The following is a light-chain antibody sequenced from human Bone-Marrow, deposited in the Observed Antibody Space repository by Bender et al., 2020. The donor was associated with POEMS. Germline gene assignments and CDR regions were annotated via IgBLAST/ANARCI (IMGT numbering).Light chain of an antibody. CDR2: EDT. Sequence: YELTQPPSVSVSPGQTVTISCSGNDLGEKYASWYQQRPGQSPVLVIYEDTKRPSGIPERFSGSNFGNTATLTISGTQVMDEADYYCQAWDSSTFIFGAGTRVSVL. CDR3: QAWDSSTFI. CDR1: DLGEKY. J-gene: IGLJ1*01. V-gene: IGLV3-1*01.